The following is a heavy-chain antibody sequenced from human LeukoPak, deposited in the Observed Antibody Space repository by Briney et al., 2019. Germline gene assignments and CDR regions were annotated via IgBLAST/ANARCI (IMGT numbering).Heavy chain of an antibody. Sequence: PSETLSLTCTVSGASISSYYWSWIRQPPGKGLEWIGYIYNNGSTNYNPSLKSRVTISGDTSNNQFSLKLSSVTAADTAVYYSAREETTGTIDYWGQGTLVTVSS. D-gene: IGHD1-1*01. CDR3: AREETTGTIDY. V-gene: IGHV4-4*08. J-gene: IGHJ4*02. CDR2: IYNNGST. CDR1: GASISSYY.